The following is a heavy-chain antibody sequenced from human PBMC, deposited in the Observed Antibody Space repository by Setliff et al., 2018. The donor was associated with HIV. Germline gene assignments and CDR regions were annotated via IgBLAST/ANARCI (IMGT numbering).Heavy chain of an antibody. CDR3: ARTTGYYGSGSYYLDY. J-gene: IGHJ4*02. Sequence: SVKVSCKTSGYTFTSYTTHWVRQAPGQGLEWMGGIIPIFGTANYAQKFQGRVTITTDESTSTAYMELSSLRSEDTAVYYCARTTGYYGSGSYYLDYWGQGTLVTVSS. D-gene: IGHD3-10*01. V-gene: IGHV1-69*05. CDR1: GYTFTSYT. CDR2: IIPIFGTA.